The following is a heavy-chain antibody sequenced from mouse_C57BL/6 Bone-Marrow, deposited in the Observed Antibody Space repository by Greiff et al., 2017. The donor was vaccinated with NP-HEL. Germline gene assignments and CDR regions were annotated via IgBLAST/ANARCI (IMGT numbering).Heavy chain of an antibody. V-gene: IGHV1-81*01. CDR1: GYTFTSYG. Sequence: VQLQQSGAELARPGASVKLSCKASGYTFTSYGISWVKQRTGQGLEWIGEIYPRSGNTYYNEKFKGKATLTADKSSSTAYMELRSLTSADSAVYFCARGRGFDGSSWAYWGQGTLVTVSA. J-gene: IGHJ3*01. CDR3: ARGRGFDGSSWAY. CDR2: IYPRSGNT. D-gene: IGHD1-1*01.